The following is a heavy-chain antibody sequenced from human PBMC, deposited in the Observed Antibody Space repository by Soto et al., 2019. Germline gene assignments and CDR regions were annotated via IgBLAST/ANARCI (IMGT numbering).Heavy chain of an antibody. D-gene: IGHD3-10*01. V-gene: IGHV4-39*01. CDR2: IYYSGST. Sequence: QLQLQESGPGLVKPSETLSLTCTVSGGSISSSSYYWGWIRQPPGKGLEWIGSIYYSGSTYYNPSLKSRVTISVDTSKNQFSLKLSSVTAADTAVYYCAGLGDDGSGSFWFDPWGQGTLVTVSS. CDR1: GGSISSSSYY. CDR3: AGLGDDGSGSFWFDP. J-gene: IGHJ5*02.